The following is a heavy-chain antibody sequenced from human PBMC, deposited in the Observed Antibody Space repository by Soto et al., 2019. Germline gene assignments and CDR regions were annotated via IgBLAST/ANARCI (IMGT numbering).Heavy chain of an antibody. D-gene: IGHD3-3*01. Sequence: SETLSLTCTVSGGSIISYYWSWIRQPPGKGLEWIGYIYYSGSTNYNPSLKSRVTMSVDTSKNQFSLKLSSVTAADTAVYYCAREGYYDFWSGYQNYYYYYMDVWGKGTTVTVS. CDR2: IYYSGST. CDR1: GGSIISYY. J-gene: IGHJ6*03. CDR3: AREGYYDFWSGYQNYYYYYMDV. V-gene: IGHV4-59*01.